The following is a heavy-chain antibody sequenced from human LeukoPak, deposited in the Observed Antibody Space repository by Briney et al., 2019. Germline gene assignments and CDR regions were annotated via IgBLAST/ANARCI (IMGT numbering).Heavy chain of an antibody. CDR2: TSGSGEST. V-gene: IGHV3-23*01. D-gene: IGHD3-22*01. J-gene: IGHJ4*02. Sequence: GGSLRLSCAASRFTFRSYAMSWVRQAPGKGLEWVSTTSGSGESTYYADSVKGRFTISRGNSKNTLYLQMNSLRAEDTAVYYCAKDGSSAYYPYYFDYWGQGTLVTVSS. CDR1: RFTFRSYA. CDR3: AKDGSSAYYPYYFDY.